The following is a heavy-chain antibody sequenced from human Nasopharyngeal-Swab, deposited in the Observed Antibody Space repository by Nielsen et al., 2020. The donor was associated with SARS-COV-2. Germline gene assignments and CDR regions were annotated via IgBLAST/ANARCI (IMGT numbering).Heavy chain of an antibody. D-gene: IGHD2-2*01. J-gene: IGHJ6*03. V-gene: IGHV3-9*01. Sequence: SLKISCASSGFIFDDYVMHWVRQAPGKGLEWVSGISWNSGRTGYADSVKGRFTISRDNAKNSLYLQMNSLRTEDTALYYCAKDSSPHYYYMDVWGKGTTVTVSS. CDR1: GFIFDDYV. CDR2: ISWNSGRT. CDR3: AKDSSPHYYYMDV.